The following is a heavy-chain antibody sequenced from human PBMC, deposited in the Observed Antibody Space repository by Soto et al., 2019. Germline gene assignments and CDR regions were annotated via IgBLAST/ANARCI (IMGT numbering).Heavy chain of an antibody. CDR1: GFTFSSYG. J-gene: IGHJ3*02. Sequence: PGGSLRLSCAASGFTFSSYGMNWVRQAPGKGLEWVSSISSSSSYIYYADSVKGRFTISRDNAKNSLYLQMNSLRAEDTAVYYCASRLRYFDWLPDAFDIWGQGTMVTVSS. CDR3: ASRLRYFDWLPDAFDI. CDR2: ISSSSSYI. D-gene: IGHD3-9*01. V-gene: IGHV3-21*01.